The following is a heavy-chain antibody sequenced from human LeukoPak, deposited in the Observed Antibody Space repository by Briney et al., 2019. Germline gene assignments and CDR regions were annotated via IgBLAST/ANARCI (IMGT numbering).Heavy chain of an antibody. Sequence: GGSLRLSCAASGFTFSSYGMNWVRQAPGKGLEWVSAISGSGGSTYYADSVKGRFTISRDNSKNTLYLQMNSLRAEDTAVYYCAKDRAYYDFWSGYPSYFDYWGQGTLVTVSS. CDR1: GFTFSSYG. D-gene: IGHD3-3*01. V-gene: IGHV3-23*01. J-gene: IGHJ4*02. CDR3: AKDRAYYDFWSGYPSYFDY. CDR2: ISGSGGST.